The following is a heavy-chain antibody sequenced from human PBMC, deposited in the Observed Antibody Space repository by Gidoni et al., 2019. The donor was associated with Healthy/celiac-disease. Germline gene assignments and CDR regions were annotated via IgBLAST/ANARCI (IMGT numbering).Heavy chain of an antibody. D-gene: IGHD2-15*01. Sequence: GSISSSSYYWGWIRQPPGKGLEWIGSIYYSGSTYYNPSLKSRVTISVDTSKNQFSLKLSSVTAADTAVYYCARRSGAVKGGMDVWGQGTTVTVSS. CDR3: ARRSGAVKGGMDV. V-gene: IGHV4-39*01. CDR2: IYYSGST. J-gene: IGHJ6*02. CDR1: GSISSSSYY.